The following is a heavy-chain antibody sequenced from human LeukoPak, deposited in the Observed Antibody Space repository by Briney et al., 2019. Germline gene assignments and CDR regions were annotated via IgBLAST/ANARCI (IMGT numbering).Heavy chain of an antibody. CDR2: IYYSGST. Sequence: PSETLSLTCTVSGGSISSYYWSWIRQPPGKGLEWIGYIYYSGSTNYNPSLKSRVTISVDTSKNQFSLKLSSVTAADTAVYYCARTGYAGDYANLDYWGQGTLVTVSS. D-gene: IGHD4-17*01. CDR1: GGSISSYY. V-gene: IGHV4-59*01. J-gene: IGHJ4*02. CDR3: ARTGYAGDYANLDY.